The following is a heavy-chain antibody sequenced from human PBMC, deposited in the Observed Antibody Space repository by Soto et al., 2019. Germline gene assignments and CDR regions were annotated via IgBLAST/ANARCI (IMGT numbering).Heavy chain of an antibody. CDR3: AKYQPMTQPRPYFDY. D-gene: IGHD3-22*01. J-gene: IGHJ4*02. CDR2: ISSSGGST. Sequence: VQLLESGGDLIQPGGSLRLSCAASGFTFSSYAMSWVRQAPGKGLGWVSAISSSGGSTFYADSVKGRFTISRDNSRNTLYLQMNSLRAEDTAIYYCAKYQPMTQPRPYFDYWGQGTRVTVSS. CDR1: GFTFSSYA. V-gene: IGHV3-23*01.